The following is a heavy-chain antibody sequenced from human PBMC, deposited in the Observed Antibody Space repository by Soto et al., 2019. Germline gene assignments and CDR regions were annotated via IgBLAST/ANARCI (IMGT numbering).Heavy chain of an antibody. CDR3: ARDVRFDTGGYYVDAFDI. CDR1: GGSISRGGYY. V-gene: IGHV4-31*03. CDR2: IYYSGST. J-gene: IGHJ3*02. D-gene: IGHD3-22*01. Sequence: PSESLSVTCTVSGGSISRGGYYWSWILQHPGKGLEWIGYIYYSGSTSYNPSLKSRVTMSVDTSKNQFSLKLGSVTAADTAVYYCARDVRFDTGGYYVDAFDIWGLGTMVTVSS.